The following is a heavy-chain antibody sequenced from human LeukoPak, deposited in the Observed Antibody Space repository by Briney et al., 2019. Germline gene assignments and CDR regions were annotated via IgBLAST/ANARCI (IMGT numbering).Heavy chain of an antibody. Sequence: GGSLRLSCSVSGFTFNNYAMNWVRQAPGKGLEWVSGTSGSGSTTYCADSVKGRFTISRDNSKNTLYLQMNNLRGEDTAVYFCAKDSRPTIAVAGFDYWGQGTLVTVSS. CDR2: TSGSGSTT. J-gene: IGHJ4*02. D-gene: IGHD6-19*01. CDR3: AKDSRPTIAVAGFDY. V-gene: IGHV3-23*01. CDR1: GFTFNNYA.